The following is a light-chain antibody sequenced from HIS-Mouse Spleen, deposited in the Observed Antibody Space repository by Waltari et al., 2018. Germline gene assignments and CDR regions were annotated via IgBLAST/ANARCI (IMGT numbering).Light chain of an antibody. Sequence: QSAPTQPASVSGSPGQSITLPCPGTSTDAGGYHYVPWYQQHPGKAPKLMIYEVSNRPSGVSNRFSGSKSGNTASLTISGLQAEDEADYYCSSYTSSSSWVFGGGTKLTVL. CDR1: STDAGGYHY. CDR3: SSYTSSSSWV. CDR2: EVS. J-gene: IGLJ3*02. V-gene: IGLV2-14*01.